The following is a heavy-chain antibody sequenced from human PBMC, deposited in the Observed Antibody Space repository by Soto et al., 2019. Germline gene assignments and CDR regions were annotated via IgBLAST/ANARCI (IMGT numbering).Heavy chain of an antibody. CDR1: AFTFDNYA. D-gene: IGHD7-27*01. CDR3: AKETQANLGTGGFDY. Sequence: EVQLVESGGGSVQPGRSLRLSCAASAFTFDNYAMHWVRQTPGKGLEWVAGISWNGDKMEYADSVNGRFTISRDNARKSLYLQMNSLEIEDTALYYCAKETQANLGTGGFDYWGQGTLVTVSS. V-gene: IGHV3-9*01. J-gene: IGHJ4*02. CDR2: ISWNGDKM.